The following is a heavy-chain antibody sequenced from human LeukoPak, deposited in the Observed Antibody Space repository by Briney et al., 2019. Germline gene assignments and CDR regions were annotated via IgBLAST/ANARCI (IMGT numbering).Heavy chain of an antibody. CDR1: GYTFTGYY. CDR3: ARANKNYFDY. Sequence: ASVKVSCKTSGYTFTGYYMHWVRQAPGQGLEWMGWIVPNNGGTNYAQKFQGRVTMTRDTSISTAFMELSRLRSDDTAIYYCARANKNYFDYWGQGTLVTVAS. CDR2: IVPNNGGT. J-gene: IGHJ4*02. V-gene: IGHV1-2*02.